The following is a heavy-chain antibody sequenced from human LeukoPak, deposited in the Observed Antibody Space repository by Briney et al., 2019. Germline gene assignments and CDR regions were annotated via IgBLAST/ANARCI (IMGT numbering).Heavy chain of an antibody. V-gene: IGHV3-48*01. CDR1: GFTFSNYQ. Sequence: GSLRLSCAASGFTFSNYQMNWVRQAPGKGLEWVSFITTSASAIQYADSVKGRFTISRDNAKNLLYLQMNSLRAEDTAVYYCAREIVGSPHAFEYWGQGTLVTVSS. D-gene: IGHD1-26*01. J-gene: IGHJ4*02. CDR3: AREIVGSPHAFEY. CDR2: ITTSASAI.